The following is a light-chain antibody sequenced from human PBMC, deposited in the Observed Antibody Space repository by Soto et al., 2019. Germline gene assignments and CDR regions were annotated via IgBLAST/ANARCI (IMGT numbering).Light chain of an antibody. Sequence: NIQMTQSPSAMSASVGDRVTITCRARQVITNFLAWLQQKPGKVPNHLIFAASSLHSGVPSRFIGSGSGTEFALSFSSRQREDFATYYCLQHISYSFGGGTKVEIK. J-gene: IGKJ4*01. CDR3: LQHISYS. V-gene: IGKV1D-17*01. CDR1: QVITNF. CDR2: AAS.